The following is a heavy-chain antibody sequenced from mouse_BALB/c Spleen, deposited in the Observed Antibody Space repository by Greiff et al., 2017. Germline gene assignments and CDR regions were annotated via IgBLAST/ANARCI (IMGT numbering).Heavy chain of an antibody. V-gene: IGHV7-3*02. CDR3: GRLDYYDSGYVDV. J-gene: IGHJ1*01. CDR2: IRNKANGYTT. Sequence: EVQVVESGGGLVQPGGSLRLSCATSGFTFTDYYMSWVRQPPGKALEWLGFIRNKANGYTTEYSASVKGRFTISRDNSQSILYLLMNTLRAEDSATFYCGRLDYYDSGYVDVWGAGTTVTVSA. CDR1: GFTFTDYY. D-gene: IGHD1-1*01.